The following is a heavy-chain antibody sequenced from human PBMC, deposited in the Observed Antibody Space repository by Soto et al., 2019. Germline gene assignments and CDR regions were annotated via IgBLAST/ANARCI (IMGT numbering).Heavy chain of an antibody. J-gene: IGHJ4*02. CDR2: MSYDGSNS. CDR1: GFTFSSYA. V-gene: IGHV3-30*18. D-gene: IGHD3-10*01. CDR3: AKNALPFGSGSYHFDY. Sequence: QVQLVESGGGVVQPGRSLRLSCAASGFTFSSYAMHWVRQAPGKGLEWVALMSYDGSNSNYADSVKGRFTISRDNSKNTLFLQMNSLRAEDTAVYYCAKNALPFGSGSYHFDYWGQGTLVTVSS.